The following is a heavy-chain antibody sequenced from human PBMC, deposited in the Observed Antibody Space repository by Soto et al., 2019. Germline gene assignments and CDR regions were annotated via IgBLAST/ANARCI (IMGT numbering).Heavy chain of an antibody. CDR2: MNRDGSEK. CDR1: GFTFSSYR. CDR3: GRDAGRRFDY. J-gene: IGHJ4*02. V-gene: IGHV3-7*01. D-gene: IGHD6-13*01. Sequence: EVQLVESGGGLVQPGGSLRLSCAASGFTFSSYRMTWARQAPGKGLEWVASMNRDGSEKRYVDSVEGRFTISRDNAKNSLFLQMNSLSPDDTAVYYCGRDAGRRFDYWGQGSLVTVSS.